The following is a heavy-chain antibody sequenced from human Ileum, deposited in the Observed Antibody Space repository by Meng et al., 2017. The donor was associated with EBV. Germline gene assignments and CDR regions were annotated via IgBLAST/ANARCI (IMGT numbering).Heavy chain of an antibody. Sequence: VQRQESGPGLVKLSATLSVTCTVSGGSVTSGSYYWSWIRQPPGEGLGWIGYIYYPGSTNYNPSLKSRVTISVDTSKNQFSLNLTSVTAADTAVYYCARGTGTTFAWGQGPLVTVSS. CDR2: IYYPGST. V-gene: IGHV4-61*01. J-gene: IGHJ5*02. CDR3: ARGTGTTFA. CDR1: GGSVTSGSYY. D-gene: IGHD1-1*01.